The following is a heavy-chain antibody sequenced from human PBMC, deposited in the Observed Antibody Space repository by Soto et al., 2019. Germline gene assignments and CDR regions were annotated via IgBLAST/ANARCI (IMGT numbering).Heavy chain of an antibody. D-gene: IGHD3-3*02. CDR1: GFTFSNYW. V-gene: IGHV3-7*05. Sequence: EVQLVESGGGLVQPGGSLRLSCAASGFTFSNYWMSWVRQAPGKGLEWVANIKVDGSEKYYVDSVKGRFTISRDNAKNSLYLQMNSLRAEDTAVDYCAGVALRGQGTLVTVAA. J-gene: IGHJ4*02. CDR2: IKVDGSEK. CDR3: AGVAL.